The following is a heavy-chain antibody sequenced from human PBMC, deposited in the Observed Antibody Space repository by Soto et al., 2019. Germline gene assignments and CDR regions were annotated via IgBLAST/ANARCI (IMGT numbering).Heavy chain of an antibody. CDR2: ISGSGGST. J-gene: IGHJ6*03. CDR3: AKRADIVVLRYYYYMDV. Sequence: EVQLLESGGGLVQPGGSLRLSCAASGFTFSSYAMSWVRQAPGKGLEWVSAISGSGGSTYYADSVKGRFNISRDNSKNTLYLQMNSLRAEDTAVYYCAKRADIVVLRYYYYMDVWGKGTTVTVSS. V-gene: IGHV3-23*01. D-gene: IGHD2-15*01. CDR1: GFTFSSYA.